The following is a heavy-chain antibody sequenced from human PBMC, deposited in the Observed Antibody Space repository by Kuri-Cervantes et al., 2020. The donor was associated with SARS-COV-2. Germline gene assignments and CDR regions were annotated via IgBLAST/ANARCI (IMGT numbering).Heavy chain of an antibody. CDR1: GYTFTGYY. CDR2: INPNSGGT. D-gene: IGHD3-3*01. V-gene: IGHV1-2*02. J-gene: IGHJ3*02. CDR3: AGRLRFSHSDAFDI. Sequence: ASVKVSCKASGYTFTGYYVHWVRQAPGQGLEWMGWINPNSGGTNYAQKFQGRVTMTRDTSISTAYMELSRLRSEDTAVYYCAGRLRFSHSDAFDIWGQGTMVTVSS.